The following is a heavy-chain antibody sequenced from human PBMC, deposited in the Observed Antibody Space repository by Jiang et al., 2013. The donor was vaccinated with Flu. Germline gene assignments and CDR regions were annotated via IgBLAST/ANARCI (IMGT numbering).Heavy chain of an antibody. J-gene: IGHJ3*02. CDR3: AKDQWLDDSSGYSFHDAFDI. CDR2: ISGSGGST. D-gene: IGHD3-22*01. Sequence: VQLLESGGGLVQPGGSLRLSCAASGFTFSSYAMSWVRQAPGKGLEWVSAISGSGGSTYYADSVKGRFTISRDNSKNTLYLQMNSLRAEDTAVYYCAKDQWLDDSSGYSFHDAFDIVGQGTMV. V-gene: IGHV3-23*01. CDR1: GFTFSSYA.